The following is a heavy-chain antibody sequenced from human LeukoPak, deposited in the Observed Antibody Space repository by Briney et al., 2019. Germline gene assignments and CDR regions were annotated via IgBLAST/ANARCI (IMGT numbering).Heavy chain of an antibody. CDR1: GGTFSSYA. CDR2: IIPILGIA. V-gene: IGHV1-69*04. D-gene: IGHD3-10*01. Sequence: GSSVKVSCKASGGTFSSYAISWVRQAPGQGLEWMGRIIPILGIANHAQKFQGRVTITADKSTSTAYMELSSLRSEDTAVYYCVRYPYGSGSYEGDYWGQGTLVTVSS. CDR3: VRYPYGSGSYEGDY. J-gene: IGHJ4*02.